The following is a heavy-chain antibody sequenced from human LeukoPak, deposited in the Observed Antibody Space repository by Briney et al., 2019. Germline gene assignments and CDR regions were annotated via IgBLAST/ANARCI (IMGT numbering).Heavy chain of an antibody. CDR1: GGSFSGYY. D-gene: IGHD3-22*01. CDR2: INHSGST. J-gene: IGHJ4*02. V-gene: IGHV4-34*01. Sequence: SETLSLTCAVYGGSFSGYYWSWIRQPPGKGLEWIGEINHSGSTNYNPSLKSRVTISVDTSKNQFSLKLSSVTAADTAVYYCARGGDTMRPLYYWGQGTLATVSS. CDR3: ARGGDTMRPLYY.